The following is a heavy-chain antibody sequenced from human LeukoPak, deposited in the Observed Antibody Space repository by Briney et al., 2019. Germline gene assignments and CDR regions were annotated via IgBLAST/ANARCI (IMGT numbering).Heavy chain of an antibody. CDR2: ISSDGTYT. CDR1: GFTFSSHL. D-gene: IGHD3-22*01. J-gene: IGHJ4*02. V-gene: IGHV3-74*01. Sequence: GGSLRLSCAASGFTFSSHLMHWVRQAPGKGLVWVSRISSDGTYTNYADSVRGRFTISRDNAKNTLYLQMNSLKTEDTAVYYCTSVTYYYDSSGYYPHDYWGQGTLVTVSS. CDR3: TSVTYYYDSSGYYPHDY.